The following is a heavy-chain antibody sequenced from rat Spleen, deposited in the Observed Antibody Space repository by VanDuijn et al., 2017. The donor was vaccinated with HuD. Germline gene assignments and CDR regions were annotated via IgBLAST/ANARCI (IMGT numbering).Heavy chain of an antibody. Sequence: QVQLQESGPGLVQPSQTLSLTCTVSGFSLTNYHVHLVRQPSGKGPAWMGRMWYDGDTAYNSALKSRLSISRDTSKNQVFLKMNSLQTEDTATYYCAREGHTMGIIFDYWGQGVMVTVSS. CDR2: MWYDGDT. CDR1: GFSLTNYH. J-gene: IGHJ2*01. V-gene: IGHV2-32*01. D-gene: IGHD1-9*01. CDR3: AREGHTMGIIFDY.